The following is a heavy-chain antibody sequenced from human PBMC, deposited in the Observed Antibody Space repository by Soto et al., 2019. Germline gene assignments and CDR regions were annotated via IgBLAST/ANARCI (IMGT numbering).Heavy chain of an antibody. J-gene: IGHJ6*02. CDR2: INPNSGGT. D-gene: IGHD1-26*01. Sequence: VSCKASGYTFTGYYMHWVRQAPGQGLEWMGWINPNSGGTNYAQKFQGRVTMTRDTSISTAYMELSRLRSDDTAVYYCARDSVKGGRYYYYGMDVWGQGTTVTVSS. V-gene: IGHV1-2*02. CDR3: ARDSVKGGRYYYYGMDV. CDR1: GYTFTGYY.